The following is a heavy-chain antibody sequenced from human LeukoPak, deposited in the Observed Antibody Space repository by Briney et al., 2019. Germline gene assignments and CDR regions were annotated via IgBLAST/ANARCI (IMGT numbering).Heavy chain of an antibody. J-gene: IGHJ4*02. CDR1: GFTFSSYA. D-gene: IGHD2-15*01. CDR2: ISGSGGST. CDR3: AKTREKSPYIVVVVAAVDY. V-gene: IGHV3-23*01. Sequence: PGGSLRLSCAASGFTFSSYAMSWVRQAPGKGLEWVSAISGSGGSTYYADSVKGRFTISRDNSKNTLYLQMNSLRAEDTAVYYCAKTREKSPYIVVVVAAVDYWGQGTLVTVSS.